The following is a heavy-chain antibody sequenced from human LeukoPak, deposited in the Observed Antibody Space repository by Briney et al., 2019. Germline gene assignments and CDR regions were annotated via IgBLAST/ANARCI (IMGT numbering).Heavy chain of an antibody. D-gene: IGHD3-22*01. J-gene: IGHJ4*02. V-gene: IGHV3-23*01. CDR1: GFTFSSYG. CDR3: AKDLLYYDSSGIDY. Sequence: GGSLRLSCAASGFTFSSYGMSWVRQAPGKGLEWVSAISGSGGSTYYADSVKGRFTISRDNSKNTLYLQMNSLRAEDTAVYYCAKDLLYYDSSGIDYWGQGTLVTVSS. CDR2: ISGSGGST.